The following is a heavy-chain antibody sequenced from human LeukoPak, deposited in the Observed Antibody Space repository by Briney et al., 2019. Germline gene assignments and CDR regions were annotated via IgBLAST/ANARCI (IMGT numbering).Heavy chain of an antibody. Sequence: GGSLRLSCAASGFTFSSFGMSWVGQAPGKGLGWVSAISSTGVTASYADSVKGRFTNSRDNSKNTLNLQMNSLRAEDTAIYSCAKNGDRGAYCSGGSCYPYYYYNMDVWGKGTTVTISS. CDR1: GFTFSSFG. D-gene: IGHD2-15*01. J-gene: IGHJ6*03. CDR3: AKNGDRGAYCSGGSCYPYYYYNMDV. V-gene: IGHV3-23*01. CDR2: ISSTGVTA.